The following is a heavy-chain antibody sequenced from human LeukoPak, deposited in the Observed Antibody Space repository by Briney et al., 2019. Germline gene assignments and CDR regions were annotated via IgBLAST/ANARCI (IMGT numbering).Heavy chain of an antibody. V-gene: IGHV4-59*12. J-gene: IGHJ4*02. Sequence: PSETLSLTCTVSGGSLSSYYWSWIRQPPGKGLGWIGYIYYSGSTNYNPSLRSRVTISVDTSKNQFSLKLSSVTAADTAVYYCARGRLTFGGVIVKRQFDYWGQGTLVTVSS. CDR2: IYYSGST. D-gene: IGHD3-16*02. CDR3: ARGRLTFGGVIVKRQFDY. CDR1: GGSLSSYY.